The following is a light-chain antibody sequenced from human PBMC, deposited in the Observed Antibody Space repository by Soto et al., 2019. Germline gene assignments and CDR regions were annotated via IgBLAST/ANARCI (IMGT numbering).Light chain of an antibody. CDR2: DVS. CDR1: SSDVGGYNH. Sequence: QSALTQPASVSGSPGQSITISCTGTSSDVGGYNHVSWYQQHPGEAPKVMIYDVSNRPSGVSNRFSGSKSGNTASLTVSGLQAEDEADYYCSSYTSSKTVVFGGGTKLTVL. V-gene: IGLV2-14*03. J-gene: IGLJ2*01. CDR3: SSYTSSKTVV.